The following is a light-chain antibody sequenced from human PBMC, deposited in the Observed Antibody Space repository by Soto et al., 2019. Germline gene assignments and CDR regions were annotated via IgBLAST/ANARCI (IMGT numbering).Light chain of an antibody. J-gene: IGKJ4*01. CDR2: DAS. V-gene: IGKV3-11*01. Sequence: EVVLTQSPASLSLSPGDRATLSCRADQSVSDYLDWYQQKPGQPPRLLFFDASSRATGVPHRFSAGGSGTDFTLIISSLQPEDFAVYYCQQRVNWPPTFGGGTKVEI. CDR1: QSVSDY. CDR3: QQRVNWPPT.